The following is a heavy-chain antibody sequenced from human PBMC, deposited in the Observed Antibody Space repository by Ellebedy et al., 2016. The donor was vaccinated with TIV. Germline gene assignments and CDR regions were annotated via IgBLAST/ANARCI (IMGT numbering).Heavy chain of an antibody. J-gene: IGHJ2*01. D-gene: IGHD5-24*01. Sequence: AASVEVSCKASGGTFSTYAISWVRQAPGQGLAWLGGTIPMFGTANFAQRFQGRVTITADESRSTAYMELSSLRSEDTAVYYCAGDRAPIGRNWYFDLWGRGTLVTVSS. CDR1: GGTFSTYA. V-gene: IGHV1-69*13. CDR3: AGDRAPIGRNWYFDL. CDR2: TIPMFGTA.